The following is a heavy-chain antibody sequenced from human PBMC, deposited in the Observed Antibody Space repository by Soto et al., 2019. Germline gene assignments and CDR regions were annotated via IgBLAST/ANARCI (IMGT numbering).Heavy chain of an antibody. V-gene: IGHV3-30-3*01. CDR2: ISYDGSNK. CDR1: GFTFSSYA. Sequence: QVQLVESGGGVVQPGRSLRLSCAASGFTFSSYAMHWVRQAPGKELVLVAVISYDGSNKYYSYYLKGRFTISRDDSKHTLYLQLNSLRVEDKAVYYCARGNLLGVVPAAWDMEVLGQGNTVTVS. J-gene: IGHJ6*02. CDR3: ARGNLLGVVPAAWDMEV. D-gene: IGHD3-3*01.